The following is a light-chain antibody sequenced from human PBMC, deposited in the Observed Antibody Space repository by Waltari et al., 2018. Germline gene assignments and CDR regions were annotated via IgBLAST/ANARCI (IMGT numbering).Light chain of an antibody. Sequence: EIVLTQSPATLSLSPGERATLSCRASQSINKYLAWYQQKAGQPPRLLIYDVANRATGIPARFSGSGSVTDFTLTISSLEPEDFAVYYCQQRTNWPPHFGQGTRLEIK. J-gene: IGKJ5*01. V-gene: IGKV3-11*01. CDR1: QSINKY. CDR3: QQRTNWPPH. CDR2: DVA.